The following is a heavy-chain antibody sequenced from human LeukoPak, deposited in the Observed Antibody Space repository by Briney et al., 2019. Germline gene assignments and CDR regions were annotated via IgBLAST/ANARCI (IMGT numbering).Heavy chain of an antibody. D-gene: IGHD3-9*01. V-gene: IGHV3-7*01. CDR3: ARDGAYYDILTGDYYYYGMDV. CDR2: IKQDGSEK. CDR1: GFTFSSYW. J-gene: IGHJ6*02. Sequence: GGSLRLSCAASGFTFSSYWMSWVRQAPWKGLEWVANIKQDGSEKYYVDSVKGRFTISRDNAKNSLYLQMNSLRAEDTAVYYCARDGAYYDILTGDYYYYGMDVWGQGTTVTVSS.